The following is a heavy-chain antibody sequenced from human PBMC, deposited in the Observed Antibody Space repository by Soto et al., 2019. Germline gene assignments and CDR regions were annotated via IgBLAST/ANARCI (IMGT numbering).Heavy chain of an antibody. CDR1: GFAFSSFG. Sequence: PGGSLRLSCAASGFAFSSFGIHWVRQAPGMGLEWVAVISYDGGNKYYAESVKGRFTISRDNSKNTLYLQMNSLRAEDTAVYYCARDLGDYYDSSGYYPSGYWGQGTLVTVSS. CDR2: ISYDGGNK. V-gene: IGHV3-30*03. CDR3: ARDLGDYYDSSGYYPSGY. J-gene: IGHJ4*02. D-gene: IGHD3-22*01.